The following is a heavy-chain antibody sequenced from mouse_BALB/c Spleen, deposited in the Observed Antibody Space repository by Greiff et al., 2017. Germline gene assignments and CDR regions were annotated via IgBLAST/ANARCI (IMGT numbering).Heavy chain of an antibody. D-gene: IGHD4-1*01. CDR2: ISSGSSTI. Sequence: DVHLVESGGGLVQPGGSRKLSCAASGFTFSSFGMHWVRQAPEKGLEWVAYISSGSSTIYYADTVKGRFTISRDNPKNTLFLQMTSLRSEDTAMYYCARDWDVNFDYWGQGTTLTVSS. CDR3: ARDWDVNFDY. V-gene: IGHV5-17*02. CDR1: GFTFSSFG. J-gene: IGHJ2*01.